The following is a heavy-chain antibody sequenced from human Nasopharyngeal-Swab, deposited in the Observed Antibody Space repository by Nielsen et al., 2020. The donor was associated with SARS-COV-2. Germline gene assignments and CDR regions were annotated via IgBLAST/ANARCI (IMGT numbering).Heavy chain of an antibody. J-gene: IGHJ6*02. CDR3: ARDGRFDYGMDV. CDR1: GGSISSYY. V-gene: IGHV4-59*12. CDR2: IYYSGST. D-gene: IGHD3-16*01. Sequence: GSLRLSCTVSGGSISSYYWSWIRQPPGKGLEWIGYIYYSGSTNYNPSLKSRVTISVDTSKNQFSLKLSSVTAADTAVYYCARDGRFDYGMDVWGQGTTVTVSS.